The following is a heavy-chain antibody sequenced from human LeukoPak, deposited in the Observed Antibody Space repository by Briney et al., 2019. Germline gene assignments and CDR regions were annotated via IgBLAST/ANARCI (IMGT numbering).Heavy chain of an antibody. D-gene: IGHD6-19*01. CDR1: GFTFSDYW. V-gene: IGHV3-7*01. Sequence: GGSLRLSCAASGFTFSDYWMAWVRQVPGKGLEWVAHIKEDGSYTESGDSLKGRFTISRDNAENSLFLQMNSLRVEDTAVYYCARWRSGRSEFDYWGQGTLVTVSS. J-gene: IGHJ4*02. CDR2: IKEDGSYT. CDR3: ARWRSGRSEFDY.